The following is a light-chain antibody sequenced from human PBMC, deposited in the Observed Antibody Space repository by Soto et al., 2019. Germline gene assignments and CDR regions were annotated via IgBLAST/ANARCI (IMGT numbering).Light chain of an antibody. CDR2: YDS. V-gene: IGLV3-21*04. CDR1: NIGSKS. J-gene: IGLJ1*01. CDR3: QVWDSSSDHYV. Sequence: SYELTQPPSVSMTPGKTARITCGRNNIGSKSVHWYQQKPGQAPVLVIYYDSDRPSGIPERFSGSNSGNTATLTISRVEAGDEADYYCQVWDSSSDHYVFGTGTKVTVL.